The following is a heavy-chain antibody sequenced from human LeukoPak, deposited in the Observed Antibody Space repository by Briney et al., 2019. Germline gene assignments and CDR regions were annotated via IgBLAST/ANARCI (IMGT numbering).Heavy chain of an antibody. V-gene: IGHV3-30*02. J-gene: IGHJ6*03. CDR2: IRYDGSNK. D-gene: IGHD3-22*01. CDR1: GFTFSSYG. CDR3: SGSGSLPTTYYYYMDV. Sequence: PGGSLRLSCAASGFTFSSYGMHWVRQAPGKGLEWVASIRYDGSNKYYADSVKGRFTISRDNSKNTLYLQMNSLRAEDTAVYYCSGSGSLPTTYYYYMDVWGKGTTVTVSS.